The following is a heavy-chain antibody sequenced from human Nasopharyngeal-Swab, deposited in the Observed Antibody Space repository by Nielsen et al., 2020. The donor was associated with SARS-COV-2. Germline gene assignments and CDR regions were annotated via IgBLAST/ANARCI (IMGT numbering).Heavy chain of an antibody. J-gene: IGHJ4*02. CDR1: GFNFNYYS. D-gene: IGHD3-22*01. CDR2: ITSSSGII. Sequence: GGSLRLSCAASGFNFNYYSMNWVRQAPGKGLEWVSYITSSSGIIYYADSVKGRFTISRDNAKNLLYLQMNSLGAEDTAVYYCASAHRAYGDSGYYPLDYWGKGTLVTVSS. CDR3: ASAHRAYGDSGYYPLDY. V-gene: IGHV3-48*04.